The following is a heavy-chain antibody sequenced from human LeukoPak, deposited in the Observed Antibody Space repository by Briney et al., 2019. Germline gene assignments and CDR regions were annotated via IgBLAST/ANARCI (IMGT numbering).Heavy chain of an antibody. J-gene: IGHJ4*02. V-gene: IGHV3-30*19. CDR2: IWYDGSNK. D-gene: IGHD6-13*01. CDR1: GFTFSSYG. CDR3: ARSSAAAGEFDY. Sequence: GRSLRLSCAASGFTFSSYGMHWVRQAPGKGLEWVAVIWYDGSNKYYADSVKGRFTISRDNSKNTLYLQMNSLRAEDTAVYYCARSSAAAGEFDYWGQGTLVTVSS.